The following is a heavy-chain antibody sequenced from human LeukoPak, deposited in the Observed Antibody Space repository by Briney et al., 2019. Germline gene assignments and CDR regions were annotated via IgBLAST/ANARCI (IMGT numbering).Heavy chain of an antibody. CDR1: GFTFSTYS. D-gene: IGHD3-22*01. CDR2: ISSSSSTI. Sequence: GGSLRLSCAASGFTFSTYSMNWVRQAPGKGLEWVSYISSSSSTIYYADSVKGRFTISRDNAKNSPYLQMNSLRAEDTAVYYCARGSTYYDSSGQVPFDYWGQGTLVTVSS. CDR3: ARGSTYYDSSGQVPFDY. J-gene: IGHJ4*02. V-gene: IGHV3-48*01.